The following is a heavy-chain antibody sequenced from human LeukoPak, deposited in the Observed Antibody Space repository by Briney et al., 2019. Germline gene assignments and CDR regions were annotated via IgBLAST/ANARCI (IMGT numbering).Heavy chain of an antibody. V-gene: IGHV7-4-1*02. D-gene: IGHD1-26*01. CDR2: INTNTGNP. CDR3: VRDPPISGSYYERGFDY. CDR1: GYTFTSYA. J-gene: IGHJ4*02. Sequence: GASVKVSCKASGYTFTSYAMNWVRQAPGQGLEWMGWINTNTGNPTYAQGFTGRFVFSLDTSVSTAYLQISSLKAEDTAVYYCVRDPPISGSYYERGFDYWGQGTLVTVSS.